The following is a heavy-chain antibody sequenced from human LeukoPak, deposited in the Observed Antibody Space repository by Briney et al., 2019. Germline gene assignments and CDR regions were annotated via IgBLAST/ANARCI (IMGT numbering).Heavy chain of an antibody. D-gene: IGHD4-23*01. CDR1: GFTFSNYA. CDR3: ARALMNYGGNSKNWFDP. Sequence: PGGSLRLSCAASGFTFSNYAMMWVRQAPGKGLEWVSSISSSSSYIYYADSVKGRFTISRDNAKNSLYLQMNSLRAEDTAVYYCARALMNYGGNSKNWFDPWGQGTLVTVSS. V-gene: IGHV3-21*01. CDR2: ISSSSSYI. J-gene: IGHJ5*02.